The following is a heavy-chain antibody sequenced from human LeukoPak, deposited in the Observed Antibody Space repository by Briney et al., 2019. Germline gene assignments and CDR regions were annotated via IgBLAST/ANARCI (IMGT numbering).Heavy chain of an antibody. CDR3: ARDLYY. CDR2: ISYDGSNK. V-gene: IGHV3-30*04. J-gene: IGHJ4*02. Sequence: PGRSLRLSCAASGFTFSSYAMRWVRQAPGKGLEWVAVISYDGSNKYYADSVKGRFTISRDNSKNTLYLQMNSLRAEDTAVYYCARDLYYWGQGTLVTVSS. CDR1: GFTFSSYA.